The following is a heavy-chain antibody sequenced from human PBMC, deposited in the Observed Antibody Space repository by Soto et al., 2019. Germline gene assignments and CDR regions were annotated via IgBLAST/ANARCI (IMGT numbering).Heavy chain of an antibody. CDR2: INEDGRER. V-gene: IGHV3-7*05. Sequence: GGSLRLCCAASGFTVSGHWMSWVRRAPGKGLEWVANINEDGRERYYVDSVKGRFTISRDNAENSLYLQMNSLRAEDTAVYYCARGGIVVMVAARYAFDIWGQGTMVTVSS. D-gene: IGHD2-15*01. CDR3: ARGGIVVMVAARYAFDI. J-gene: IGHJ3*02. CDR1: GFTVSGHW.